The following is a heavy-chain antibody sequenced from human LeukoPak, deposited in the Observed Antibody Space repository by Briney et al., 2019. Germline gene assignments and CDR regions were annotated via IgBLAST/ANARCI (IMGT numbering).Heavy chain of an antibody. CDR3: ARGDYGDYSFYWYFDL. V-gene: IGHV4-38-2*02. Sequence: PSETLSLTCTVSGYSISSGYYWGWIRQPPGKGLEWIGSMFHSGSTYYNPSHKSRVTMSVDTSKNQFSLKLSSVTAADTAVYYCARGDYGDYSFYWYFDLWGRGTLVTVSS. CDR2: MFHSGST. J-gene: IGHJ2*01. D-gene: IGHD4-17*01. CDR1: GYSISSGYY.